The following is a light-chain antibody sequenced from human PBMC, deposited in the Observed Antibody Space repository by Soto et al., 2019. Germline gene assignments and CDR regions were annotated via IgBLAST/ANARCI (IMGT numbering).Light chain of an antibody. CDR2: EDS. CDR1: SSDVGSYNL. CDR3: CSYAGSSTAV. J-gene: IGLJ2*01. Sequence: QSALTQPASVSGSPGQSITISCTGTSSDVGSYNLVSWYQQHPGKAPKLMVYEDSRRPSGVSNRFSGSKSGTTASLTISGLQAEDEADYYCCSYAGSSTAVFGGGTKLTVL. V-gene: IGLV2-23*01.